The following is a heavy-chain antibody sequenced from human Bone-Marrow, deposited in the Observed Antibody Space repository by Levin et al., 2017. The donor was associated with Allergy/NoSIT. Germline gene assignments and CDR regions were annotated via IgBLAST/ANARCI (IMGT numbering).Heavy chain of an antibody. J-gene: IGHJ4*02. Sequence: SGPTLVKPTQTLTLTCSFSGFSLSNNGVGVAWIRQPPGKALEWLAFIFWDGNKHYSPSLKTRLAITKDTSKNQVVLTMTNVDPADTATYFCAHRHSEGGTVVTFESWGQGTLVTVSS. CDR3: AHRHSEGGTVVTFES. CDR1: GFSLSNNGVG. CDR2: IFWDGNK. V-gene: IGHV2-5*02. D-gene: IGHD2-21*02.